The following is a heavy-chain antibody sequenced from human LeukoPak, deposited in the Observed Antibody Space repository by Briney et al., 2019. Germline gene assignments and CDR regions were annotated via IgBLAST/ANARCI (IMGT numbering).Heavy chain of an antibody. Sequence: GGSLRPSCTASGFTFGSYGMNWVRQAPGKGLEWVSLISGNGDNTYYADSVKGRFTISRDISKNTLFLQMNSLRAEDTAVYYCANYLSYGPIGWGQGTLVIVSS. CDR1: GFTFGSYG. D-gene: IGHD3-10*01. V-gene: IGHV3-23*01. CDR3: ANYLSYGPIG. CDR2: ISGNGDNT. J-gene: IGHJ4*02.